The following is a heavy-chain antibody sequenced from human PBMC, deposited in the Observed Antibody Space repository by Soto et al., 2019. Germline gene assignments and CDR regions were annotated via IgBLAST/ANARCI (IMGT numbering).Heavy chain of an antibody. D-gene: IGHD6-19*01. CDR1: GFTFSVYW. CDR2: IKPDGSEK. J-gene: IGHJ4*02. Sequence: PGGSLRLSCAASGFTFSVYWMSWVRQAPGKGLEWVANIKPDGSEKYYVGSVKGRFTISRDNAKNSLYLQMNSLRAEDTAVYYCARASGGWGYWGQGTLVTVSS. V-gene: IGHV3-7*03. CDR3: ARASGGWGY.